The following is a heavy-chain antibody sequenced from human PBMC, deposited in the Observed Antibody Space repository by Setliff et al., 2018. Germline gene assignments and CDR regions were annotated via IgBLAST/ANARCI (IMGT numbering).Heavy chain of an antibody. CDR1: GGPFSSYG. CDR3: VREGVDSRSSTDYRYYMDV. CDR2: TIPIFGTT. J-gene: IGHJ6*03. D-gene: IGHD3-22*01. Sequence: GASVKVSCKAPGGPFSSYGISWVRQAPGQGLEWMGGTIPIFGTTDYAQKFRGRVTIITDESTSTAFMQLSSLRSEDTAVYYCVREGVDSRSSTDYRYYMDVWGKGTTVTVAS. V-gene: IGHV1-69*05.